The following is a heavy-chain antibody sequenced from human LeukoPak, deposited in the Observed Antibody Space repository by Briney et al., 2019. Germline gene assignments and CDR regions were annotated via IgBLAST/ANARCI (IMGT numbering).Heavy chain of an antibody. J-gene: IGHJ4*02. V-gene: IGHV3-73*01. Sequence: GGSLRLSCAASGFTFSGSAMHWVRQASGKGLGWVGRIRSKANSYATAYAASVKGRFTISRDDSKNTAYLQMNSLKTEDTAVYYCTRLIYGDYDEGDYWGQGTLVTVSS. CDR3: TRLIYGDYDEGDY. CDR2: IRSKANSYAT. CDR1: GFTFSGSA. D-gene: IGHD4-17*01.